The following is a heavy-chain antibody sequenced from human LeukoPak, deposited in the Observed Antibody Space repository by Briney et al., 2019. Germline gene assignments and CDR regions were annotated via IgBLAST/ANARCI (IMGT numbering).Heavy chain of an antibody. CDR3: ATLAASAPRYFDY. CDR2: IYHSGST. V-gene: IGHV4-38-2*01. Sequence: SETLSLICAVSGYSISRFYYWGWIRQPPGKGLERIASIYHSGSTYYNPSLKSRTTISVDTSKSQFSLKLTSVTAADAAVYYCATLAASAPRYFDYWGQGILVTVSS. D-gene: IGHD6-13*01. CDR1: GYSISRFYY. J-gene: IGHJ4*02.